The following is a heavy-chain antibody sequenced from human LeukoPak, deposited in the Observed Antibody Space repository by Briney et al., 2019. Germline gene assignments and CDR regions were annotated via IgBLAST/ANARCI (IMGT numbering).Heavy chain of an antibody. Sequence: PGGSLRLSCAASGFTFSSYEMNGVRQAPGKGLEWVSYISSSGSTIYYVDSVKGRFTISRDNAKNSLYLQMNSLRAEDTAVYYCARGSITGTTHWFDPWGQGTLVTVSS. CDR3: ARGSITGTTHWFDP. V-gene: IGHV3-48*03. CDR1: GFTFSSYE. D-gene: IGHD1-7*01. CDR2: ISSSGSTI. J-gene: IGHJ5*02.